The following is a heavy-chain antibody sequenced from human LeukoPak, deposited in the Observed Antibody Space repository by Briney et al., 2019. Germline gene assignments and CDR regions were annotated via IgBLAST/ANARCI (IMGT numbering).Heavy chain of an antibody. CDR2: ISYDGSNK. CDR1: GFTFSSCG. J-gene: IGHJ4*02. CDR3: AREDYYGSGSYAGGAFDY. D-gene: IGHD3-10*01. V-gene: IGHV3-30*03. Sequence: GRSLRLSCAASGFTFSSCGMHWVRQAPGKGLEWVAVISYDGSNKYYADSVKGRFTISRDNSKNTLYLQMNSLRAEDTAVYYCAREDYYGSGSYAGGAFDYWGQGTLVTVSS.